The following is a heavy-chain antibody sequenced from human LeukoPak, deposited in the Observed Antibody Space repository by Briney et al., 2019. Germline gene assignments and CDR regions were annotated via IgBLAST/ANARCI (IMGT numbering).Heavy chain of an antibody. CDR3: AREPVPRSSGLQY. D-gene: IGHD3-22*01. CDR1: GITFSYCT. J-gene: IGHJ4*02. V-gene: IGHV1-69*05. CDR2: IIPIFGPA. Sequence: ASVKVSCKASGITFSYCTISWVRQAPGQGLEWMGRIIPIFGPADYAQKFQGRVTMTTDESTSTAYMELSSLRSEDTAVYYCAREPVPRSSGLQYWGQGTLVTVSS.